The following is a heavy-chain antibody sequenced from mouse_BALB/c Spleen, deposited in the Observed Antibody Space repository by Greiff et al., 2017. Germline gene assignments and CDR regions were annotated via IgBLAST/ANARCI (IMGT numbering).Heavy chain of an antibody. CDR2: ISNGGGST. CDR1: GFTFSSYT. Sequence: EVKVVESGGGLVQPGGSLKLSCAASGFTFSSYTMSWVRQTPEKRLEWVAYISNGGGSTYYPDTVKGRFTISRDNAKNTLYLQMSSLKSEDTAMYYCARHSNYGYDGGAWFAYWGQGTLVTVSA. CDR3: ARHSNYGYDGGAWFAY. D-gene: IGHD2-2*01. J-gene: IGHJ3*01. V-gene: IGHV5-12-2*01.